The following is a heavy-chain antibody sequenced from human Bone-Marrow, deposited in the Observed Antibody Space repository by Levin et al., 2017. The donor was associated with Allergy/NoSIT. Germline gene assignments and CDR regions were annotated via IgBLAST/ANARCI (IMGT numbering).Heavy chain of an antibody. J-gene: IGHJ4*02. Sequence: GGSLRLSCAASGFTVSSNYMSWVRQAPGKGLEWVSVIYSGGSTYYADSVKGRFTISRDNSKNTLYLQMNSLRAEDTAVYYCARTLGYCSGGSCPIDYWGQGTLVTVSS. V-gene: IGHV3-53*01. CDR3: ARTLGYCSGGSCPIDY. CDR2: IYSGGST. D-gene: IGHD2-15*01. CDR1: GFTVSSNY.